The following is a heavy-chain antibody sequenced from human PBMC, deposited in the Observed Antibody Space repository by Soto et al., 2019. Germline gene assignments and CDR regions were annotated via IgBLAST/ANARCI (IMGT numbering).Heavy chain of an antibody. CDR3: AREELQTYYFDY. CDR2: IWYDGSNK. Sequence: PGGSLRLSCAASGFTFSSYGMHWVRQAPGKGLEWVAVIWYDGSNKYYADSVKGRFTISRDNSKNTLYLQMNSLRAEDTAVYYCAREELQTYYFDYWGQGTLVTVSS. V-gene: IGHV3-33*01. CDR1: GFTFSSYG. D-gene: IGHD3-10*01. J-gene: IGHJ4*02.